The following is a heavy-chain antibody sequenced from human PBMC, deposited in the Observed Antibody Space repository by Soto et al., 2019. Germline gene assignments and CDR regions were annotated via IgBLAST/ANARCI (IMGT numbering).Heavy chain of an antibody. Sequence: ESVGGLVQPGRSLRLSCAASGFTFDDYAMHWVRQAPGKGLEWVSGISWNSGSIGYADSVKGRFTISRDNAKNSLYLQMNSLRAEDTALYYCAKGSVSSGYYYRFDYWRQGTLVTVSS. D-gene: IGHD3-22*01. CDR1: GFTFDDYA. CDR3: AKGSVSSGYYYRFDY. V-gene: IGHV3-9*01. CDR2: ISWNSGSI. J-gene: IGHJ4*02.